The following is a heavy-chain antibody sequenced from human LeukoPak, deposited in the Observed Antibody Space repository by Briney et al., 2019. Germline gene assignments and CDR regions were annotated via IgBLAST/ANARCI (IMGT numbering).Heavy chain of an antibody. CDR3: ARDGTVTTIGFDAFDI. J-gene: IGHJ3*02. CDR2: IYYSRST. V-gene: IGHV4-59*01. Sequence: SETLSLTCTVSGDSISNSYWSWIRQPPGKGLEWIGYIYYSRSTTYNPSLKSRVTISVDTSKNEFSLKLNSVTAADTAVYYCARDGTVTTIGFDAFDIWGQGTMVTVSS. D-gene: IGHD4-11*01. CDR1: GDSISNSY.